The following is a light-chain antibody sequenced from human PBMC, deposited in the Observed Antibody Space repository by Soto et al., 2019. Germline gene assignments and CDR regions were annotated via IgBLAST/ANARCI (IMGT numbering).Light chain of an antibody. CDR3: QVWETSSGHQAI. V-gene: IGLV3-21*01. Sequence: SSELTQPPSVSVAPGKTATITCGGNSIGSKSVHWYQQMPGQAPVLVISYDSDRPSGIPERFSGSNSGNTATPTISRVEPGDEADYYCQVWETSSGHQAIFGAGTKLTVL. CDR2: YDS. J-gene: IGLJ2*01. CDR1: SIGSKS.